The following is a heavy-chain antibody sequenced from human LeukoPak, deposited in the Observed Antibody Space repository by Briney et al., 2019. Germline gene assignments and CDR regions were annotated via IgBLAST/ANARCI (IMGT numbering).Heavy chain of an antibody. CDR2: ISGSGGST. CDR1: GFTFSSYG. CDR3: AKQYCSSTSCYG. J-gene: IGHJ4*02. Sequence: GRSLRLSCAASGFTFSSYGMHWVRQAPGKGLEWVSAISGSGGSTYYADSVKGRFTISRDNSKNTLYLQMNSLRAEDTAVYYCAKQYCSSTSCYGWGQGTLVTVSS. D-gene: IGHD2-2*01. V-gene: IGHV3-23*01.